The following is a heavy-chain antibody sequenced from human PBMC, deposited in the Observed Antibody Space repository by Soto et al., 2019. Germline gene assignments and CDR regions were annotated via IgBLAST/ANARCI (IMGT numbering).Heavy chain of an antibody. CDR3: ARGPVTYYDFWSGLYNWFDP. V-gene: IGHV1-3*01. CDR2: INADNGNT. Sequence: ASVKVSCKASGYTFTSYAMHWVRQAPGQRLEWMGWINADNGNTKYSQKLQGRVTMTTDTSTSTAYMELRSLRSDDTAVYYCARGPVTYYDFWSGLYNWFDPWGQGTLVTVSS. J-gene: IGHJ5*02. D-gene: IGHD3-3*01. CDR1: GYTFTSYA.